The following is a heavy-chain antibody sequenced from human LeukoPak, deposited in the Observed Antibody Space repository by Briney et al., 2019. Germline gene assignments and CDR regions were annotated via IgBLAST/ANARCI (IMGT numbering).Heavy chain of an antibody. Sequence: ASVKVSCYASEYTFTGYYMHWVRQDPGQGLEWMGIINPSGGSTSYAQKFQGRVTMTRDTSTSTVYMELSSLRSEDTAVYYCARAVYDYGDSGSTAYYFDYWGQGTLVTVSS. CDR3: ARAVYDYGDSGSTAYYFDY. D-gene: IGHD4-17*01. CDR2: INPSGGST. J-gene: IGHJ4*02. V-gene: IGHV1-46*01. CDR1: EYTFTGYY.